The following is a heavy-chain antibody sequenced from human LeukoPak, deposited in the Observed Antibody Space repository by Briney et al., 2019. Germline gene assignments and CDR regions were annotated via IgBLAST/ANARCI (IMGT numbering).Heavy chain of an antibody. D-gene: IGHD3-3*01. CDR1: GGSIGSSSYS. J-gene: IGHJ4*02. CDR3: ARLRFDFWSGYTHPYFDY. V-gene: IGHV4-39*01. CDR2: IYYSGTT. Sequence: SETLSLTCTVSGGSIGSSSYSWGWIRQPPGKGLEWIGSIYYSGTTYYNPSLKSRVTISVDTSKIQFSLKLSSVAATDTAVYFCARLRFDFWSGYTHPYFDYWGQGTLVTVSS.